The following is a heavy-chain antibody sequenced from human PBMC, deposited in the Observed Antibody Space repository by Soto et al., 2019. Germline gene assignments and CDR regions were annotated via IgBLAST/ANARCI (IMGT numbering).Heavy chain of an antibody. CDR1: GFTFSSYA. CDR2: ISYDGSNK. D-gene: IGHD6-13*01. V-gene: IGHV3-30-3*01. J-gene: IGHJ6*02. CDR3: ARVGIAAAGTYWNYYYGMDV. Sequence: PGGSLRLSCAASGFTFSSYAMHWVRQAPGKGLEWVAVISYDGSNKYYADSVKGRFTISRDNSKNTLYLQMNSLRAEDTAVYYCARVGIAAAGTYWNYYYGMDVWGQGTTVTV.